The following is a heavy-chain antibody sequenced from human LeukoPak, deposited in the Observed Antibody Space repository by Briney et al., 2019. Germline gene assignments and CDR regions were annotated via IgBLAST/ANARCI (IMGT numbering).Heavy chain of an antibody. D-gene: IGHD3-10*01. CDR1: GFTFSSYE. V-gene: IGHV3-48*03. J-gene: IGHJ4*02. CDR3: ARLAGGLDY. Sequence: GGSLRLSCAASGFTFSSYEMNWVRQAPGKGLEWVSYISGSSSTIYYADSVKGRFTISRDNSKNTLYLQMNSLRAEDTAVYYCARLAGGLDYWGQGTLVTVSS. CDR2: ISGSSSTI.